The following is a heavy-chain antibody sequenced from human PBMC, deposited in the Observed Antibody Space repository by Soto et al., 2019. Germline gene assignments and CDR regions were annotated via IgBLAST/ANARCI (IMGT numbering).Heavy chain of an antibody. D-gene: IGHD4-17*01. Sequence: QLQLRESGPGLVKPSETLSLTCTVSGGSISGGVGGLYYWSWIRQPPGKGLEWIGYIYDSGSTYYNPALKRRVTISVDTSKNQFSLWLSSVTAADTAVYYCAREVIPLTTDWYFDLWGRGTLVTVSS. CDR1: GGSISGGVGGLYY. J-gene: IGHJ2*01. CDR2: IYDSGST. V-gene: IGHV4-30-4*01. CDR3: AREVIPLTTDWYFDL.